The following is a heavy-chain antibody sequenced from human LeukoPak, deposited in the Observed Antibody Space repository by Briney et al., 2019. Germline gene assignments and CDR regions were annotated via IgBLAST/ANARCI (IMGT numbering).Heavy chain of an antibody. D-gene: IGHD6-13*01. CDR3: AREGAQLVFYYYYYMDV. CDR2: ISWNSGNI. CDR1: GFTFDDYA. V-gene: IGHV3-9*01. Sequence: GGSLRLSCAASGFTFDDYALHWVRHVPGKGLEWVSGISWNSGNIGYADSVKGRFTISRDNSKNTLYLQMNSLRAEDTAVYYCAREGAQLVFYYYYYMDVWGKGTTVTVSS. J-gene: IGHJ6*03.